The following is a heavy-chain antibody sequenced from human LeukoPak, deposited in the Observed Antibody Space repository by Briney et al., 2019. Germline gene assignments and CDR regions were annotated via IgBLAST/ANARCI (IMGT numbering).Heavy chain of an antibody. J-gene: IGHJ4*02. V-gene: IGHV4-39*01. D-gene: IGHD6-6*01. CDR3: ARQTKQLVAEPLDY. CDR1: VGSISSSSYY. CDR2: IYYSGST. Sequence: SETLSLTCTVSVGSISSSSYYWGWIRQPPGKGLEWIGSIYYSGSTYYNPSLKSRVTISVDTSKNQFSLKLSSVTAADTAVYYCARQTKQLVAEPLDYWGQGTLVTVSS.